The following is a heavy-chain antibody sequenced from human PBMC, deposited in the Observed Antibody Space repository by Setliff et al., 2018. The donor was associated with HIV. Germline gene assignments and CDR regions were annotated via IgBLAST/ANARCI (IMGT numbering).Heavy chain of an antibody. CDR1: GFTFRSYG. V-gene: IGHV3-33*01. J-gene: IGHJ5*02. Sequence: RGSLRLSCSASGFTFRSYGMHWVRQAPGKGREWVAVIWYDGSNKYYADSVKGRFTISRDNSKNTLYLQMNSLRAEDTAVYYCASPMQQPYPWGQGTLVTVSS. D-gene: IGHD6-13*01. CDR3: ASPMQQPYP. CDR2: IWYDGSNK.